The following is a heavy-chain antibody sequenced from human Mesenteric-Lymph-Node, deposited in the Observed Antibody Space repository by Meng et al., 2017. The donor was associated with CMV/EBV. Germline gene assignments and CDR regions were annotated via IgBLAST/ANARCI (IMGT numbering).Heavy chain of an antibody. CDR2: INTDGITT. D-gene: IGHD3-10*01. J-gene: IGHJ4*02. V-gene: IGHV3-74*01. Sequence: GGSLRLSCAASGFTFSTYWMHWVRHVPGKGLAWVSRINTDGITTTYADSVQGRFTISRDNAKNTLYLQMTSLRAEDTAVYYCARVLDHFGSGSYYLFDYWGRGTQVTVSS. CDR1: GFTFSTYW. CDR3: ARVLDHFGSGSYYLFDY.